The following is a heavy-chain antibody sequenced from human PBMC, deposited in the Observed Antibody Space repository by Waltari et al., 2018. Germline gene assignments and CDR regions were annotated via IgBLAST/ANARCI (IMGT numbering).Heavy chain of an antibody. CDR1: GGSITTYY. CDR2: MYATGDT. J-gene: IGHJ6*02. V-gene: IGHV4-4*07. D-gene: IGHD2-21*01. Sequence: QVQLQESGPGLVKPSETLSLTCTVSGGSITTYYWTWIRQPAGKGLEWIGRMYATGDTHYNTSARSRVTMAVDTCKSQCARWLTSVTAADKAVYCGAREDIRAGWSLDGGEQFYYNGMDVWGQGTTVTVSS. CDR3: AREDIRAGWSLDGGEQFYYNGMDV.